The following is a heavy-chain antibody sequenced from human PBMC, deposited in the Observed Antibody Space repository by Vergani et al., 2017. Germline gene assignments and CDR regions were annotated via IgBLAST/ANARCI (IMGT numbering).Heavy chain of an antibody. CDR2: LSASDRRT. V-gene: IGHV3-23*01. Sequence: EVQLLESGGDLVQPGGSLRLSCAASGFTFIMHAMSWVRQAPGKGLEWVSTLSASDRRTHYADSVKGRFTISRDNSKNTLFLHMNSLRPEDTAVYYCAKVGRSEVAGTVGAFDIGGQGKMVTVSS. D-gene: IGHD6-19*01. J-gene: IGHJ3*02. CDR3: AKVGRSEVAGTVGAFDI. CDR1: GFTFIMHA.